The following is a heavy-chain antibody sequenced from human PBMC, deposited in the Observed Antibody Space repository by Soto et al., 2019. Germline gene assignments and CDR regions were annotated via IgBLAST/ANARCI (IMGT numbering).Heavy chain of an antibody. V-gene: IGHV3-30-3*01. Sequence: QVQLVESGGGVVQPGRSLRLSCAASGFTFSSYAMHWVRQAPGKGLEWVAVLSYDGSNKYYADSVKGRFTISRDNSKNTLYLQMNSLRAEDTAVYYCARDGPLYSNPDAFDIWGQGTMVTVSS. J-gene: IGHJ3*02. CDR1: GFTFSSYA. D-gene: IGHD4-4*01. CDR3: ARDGPLYSNPDAFDI. CDR2: LSYDGSNK.